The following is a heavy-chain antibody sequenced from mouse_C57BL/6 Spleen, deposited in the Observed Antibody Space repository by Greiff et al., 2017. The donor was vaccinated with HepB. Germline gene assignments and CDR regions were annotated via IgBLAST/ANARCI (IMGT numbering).Heavy chain of an antibody. D-gene: IGHD2-4*01. V-gene: IGHV7-3*01. CDR1: GFTFTDYY. CDR3: ARSPIYYDYDGYAMDY. J-gene: IGHJ4*01. Sequence: EVHLVESGGGLVQPGGSLSLSCAASGFTFTDYYMSWVRQPPGKALEWLGFIRNKANGYTTEYSASVKGRFTISRDNSQSILYLQMNALRAEDSATYYCARSPIYYDYDGYAMDYWGQGTSVTVSS. CDR2: IRNKANGYTT.